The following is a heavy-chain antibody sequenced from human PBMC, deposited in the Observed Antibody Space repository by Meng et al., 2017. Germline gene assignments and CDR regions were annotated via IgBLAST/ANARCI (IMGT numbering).Heavy chain of an antibody. D-gene: IGHD3-3*01. CDR2: IYYSGST. Sequence: QARLQDPGPGLLRPSEILSLACTVSGGSVSSGSYYWSWIRQPPGKGLEWIGYIYYSGSTNYNPSLKSRVTISVDTSKNQFSLKLSSVTAADTAVYYCAREAIFGVAPGALDYWGQGTLVTVSS. V-gene: IGHV4-61*01. J-gene: IGHJ4*02. CDR1: GGSVSSGSYY. CDR3: AREAIFGVAPGALDY.